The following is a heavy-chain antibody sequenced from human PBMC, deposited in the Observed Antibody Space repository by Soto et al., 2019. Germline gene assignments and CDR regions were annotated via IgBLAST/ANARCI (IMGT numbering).Heavy chain of an antibody. CDR2: ISGSGGGT. J-gene: IGHJ4*02. V-gene: IGHV3-23*01. D-gene: IGHD4-17*01. Sequence: GSSLRLSCAASGFTFSSHAMSWVRQAPGKGLEWVSGISGSGGGTYYADSVKGRFTISRDNSRNTLYLQMNSLRAEDTAVYYCAKDRAQMTTVTTFDYWGQGTLVTVSS. CDR1: GFTFSSHA. CDR3: AKDRAQMTTVTTFDY.